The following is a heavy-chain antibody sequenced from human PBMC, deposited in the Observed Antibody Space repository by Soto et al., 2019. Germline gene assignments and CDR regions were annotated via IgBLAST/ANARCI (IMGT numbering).Heavy chain of an antibody. CDR3: ARDRVLYREKHPSIVLMVYDPMDV. CDR1: GYTFTSYG. CDR2: ISAYNGNT. V-gene: IGHV1-18*01. Sequence: ASVKVSCKASGYTFTSYGISWVRQAPGQGLEWMGWISAYNGNTNYAQKLQGRVTMTTDTSTSTAYMELRSLRSDDTAVYYCARDRVLYREKHPSIVLMVYDPMDVWGQGTTVTVSS. D-gene: IGHD2-8*01. J-gene: IGHJ6*02.